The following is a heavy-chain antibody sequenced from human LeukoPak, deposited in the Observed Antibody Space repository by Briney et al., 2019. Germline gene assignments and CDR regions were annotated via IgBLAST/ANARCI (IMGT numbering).Heavy chain of an antibody. Sequence: GGSLRLSCAASGFTFSSYWMSWVRQAPGKGLEWVANIKQDGSGKYYVDSVKGRFTISRDNAKNSLYLQMNSLRAEDTAVYYCARVGGSGWYFSRNYFDYWGQGTLVTVSS. J-gene: IGHJ4*02. V-gene: IGHV3-7*01. CDR1: GFTFSSYW. CDR3: ARVGGSGWYFSRNYFDY. D-gene: IGHD6-19*01. CDR2: IKQDGSGK.